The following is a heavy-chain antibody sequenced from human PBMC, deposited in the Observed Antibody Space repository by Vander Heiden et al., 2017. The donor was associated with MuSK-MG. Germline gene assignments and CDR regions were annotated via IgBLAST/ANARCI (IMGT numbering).Heavy chain of an antibody. CDR3: ARGTGVGAPYYDMDV. Sequence: QVHVVQSGAEVKKPGASVKVSCKASGYKFTGFHMHWVRQAPGQELEWMGLINPYSGYTEYAQKFQGRVSMTRDTSISTVYMDLSKLKSGDTATYYCARGTGVGAPYYDMDVWGQGTSVTVSS. J-gene: IGHJ6*02. V-gene: IGHV1-2*02. CDR2: INPYSGYT. D-gene: IGHD7-27*01. CDR1: GYKFTGFH.